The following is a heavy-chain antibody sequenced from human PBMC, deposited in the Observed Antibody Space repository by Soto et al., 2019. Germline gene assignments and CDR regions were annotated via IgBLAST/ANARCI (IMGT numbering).Heavy chain of an antibody. CDR1: GVTLSCHG. Sequence: GGAPRLSCAAPGVTLSCHGKHWVRPAPGKGLEWVAVISYDGSNKYYADSVKGRFTISRDNSKNTLYLQMNSLRAEDTAVYYCAKDLVPAAMFYSWFDPWGQGTLVTVSS. D-gene: IGHD2-2*01. J-gene: IGHJ5*02. V-gene: IGHV3-30*18. CDR3: AKDLVPAAMFYSWFDP. CDR2: ISYDGSNK.